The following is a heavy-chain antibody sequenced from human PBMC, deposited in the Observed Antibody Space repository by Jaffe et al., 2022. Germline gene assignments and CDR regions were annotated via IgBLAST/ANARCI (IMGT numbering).Heavy chain of an antibody. CDR2: ISGSGGST. Sequence: EVQLLESGGGLVQPGGSLRLSCAASGFTFSSYAMSWVRQAPGKGLEWVSAISGSGGSTYYADSVKGRFTISRDNSKNTLYLQMNSLRAEDTAVYYCAKVGGYNYYYYYYMDVWGKGTTVTVSS. CDR3: AKVGGYNYYYYYYMDV. CDR1: GFTFSSYA. D-gene: IGHD5-12*01. J-gene: IGHJ6*03. V-gene: IGHV3-23*01.